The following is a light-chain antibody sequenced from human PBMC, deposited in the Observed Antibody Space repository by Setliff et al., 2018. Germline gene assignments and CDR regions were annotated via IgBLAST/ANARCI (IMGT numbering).Light chain of an antibody. CDR2: DVS. V-gene: IGLV2-14*03. J-gene: IGLJ1*01. CDR1: SSDIGVYNY. CDR3: SSYTSSSTQV. Sequence: QSALTQAASVSGSPGQSITISCTGTSSDIGVYNYVSWYQQHPGKAPKLMIYDVSRRPSGVSNRFSGSKSGNTASLTISGLQPEDEADYYCSSYTSSSTQVFGTGTKVTVL.